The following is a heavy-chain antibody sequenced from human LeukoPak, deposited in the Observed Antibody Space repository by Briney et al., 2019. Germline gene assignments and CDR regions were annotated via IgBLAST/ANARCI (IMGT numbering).Heavy chain of an antibody. CDR3: ARLSRGGYSYGYLDY. D-gene: IGHD5-18*01. CDR2: ISGSGGST. J-gene: IGHJ4*02. V-gene: IGHV3-23*01. CDR1: GFTFSSYA. Sequence: GGSLRLSCAASGFTFSSYAMSWVRQAPGKGLEWVSAISGSGGSTYYADSVRGRFTISRDNSKNTLYLQMNSLRAEDTAVYYCARLSRGGYSYGYLDYWGQGTLVTVSS.